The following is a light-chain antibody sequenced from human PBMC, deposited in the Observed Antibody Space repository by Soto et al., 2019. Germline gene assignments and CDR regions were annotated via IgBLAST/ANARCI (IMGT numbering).Light chain of an antibody. V-gene: IGKV3-20*01. J-gene: IGKJ2*01. CDR1: QSVSSNF. Sequence: EIVLTQSPGTLSLSPGEGATLSCRASQSVSSNFLAWYQQKPGQAPRLLIYGASSRASAIPDRFSGSGSGTDFTLTISGLDPEDFALYYCHQYGSSPYTFGQGTKLEIK. CDR2: GAS. CDR3: HQYGSSPYT.